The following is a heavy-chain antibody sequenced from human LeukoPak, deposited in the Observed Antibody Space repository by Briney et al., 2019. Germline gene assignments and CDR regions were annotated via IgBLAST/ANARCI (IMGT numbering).Heavy chain of an antibody. Sequence: YPSQTLSLTCAVSGSSVSSGGYSWTWIRQPPGKGLEWIGYISHSGSTYYNPSLKSRVTMSVDRSNNQFSLNLNSLTAAATAVYYCARAKDNGRLPWGFDRWGQGTLVTVSS. CDR1: GSSVSSGGYS. D-gene: IGHD4-17*01. CDR2: ISHSGST. CDR3: ARAKDNGRLPWGFDR. V-gene: IGHV4-30-2*01. J-gene: IGHJ5*02.